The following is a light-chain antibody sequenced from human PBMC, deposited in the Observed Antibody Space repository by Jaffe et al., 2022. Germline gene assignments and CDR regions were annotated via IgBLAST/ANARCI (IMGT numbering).Light chain of an antibody. J-gene: IGKJ2*01. CDR1: QSVSSN. Sequence: EIVMTQSPATLSVSPGERATLSCRASQSVSSNLAWYQQKPGQAPRLLIYGASTRATGIPARFSGSGSGTEFTLTISSLQSEDFAVYYCQQYNNWPPGSPVYTFGQGTKLEIK. CDR2: GAS. V-gene: IGKV3-15*01. CDR3: QQYNNWPPGSPVYT.